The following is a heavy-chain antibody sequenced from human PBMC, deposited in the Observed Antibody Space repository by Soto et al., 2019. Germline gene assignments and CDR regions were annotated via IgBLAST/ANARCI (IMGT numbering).Heavy chain of an antibody. D-gene: IGHD6-13*01. J-gene: IGHJ6*02. Sequence: EVQLSESGGDLVQPGGSLRLSCAGSGFTFSSCAMNWVRQAPGKGLEWVSAIAARGGTSYYADSVKGRFTISRDNSRSTLFLDMKSLKAEDTAVYYCATWAGQQMYTMDVWGQGTTVTVSS. CDR2: IAARGGTS. CDR3: ATWAGQQMYTMDV. V-gene: IGHV3-23*01. CDR1: GFTFSSCA.